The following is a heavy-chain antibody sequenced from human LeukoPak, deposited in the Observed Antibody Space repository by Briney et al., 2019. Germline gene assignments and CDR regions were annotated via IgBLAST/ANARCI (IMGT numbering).Heavy chain of an antibody. Sequence: PGRSLRLSCAASGFTFDDYAMHWVRQAPGKGLEWVSGISWNSGSIGYADSVKGRFTISRDNAKNSLYLQMNSLRAEDTAVYYCARRSGTWGQGTLVTVSS. D-gene: IGHD1-26*01. V-gene: IGHV3-9*01. CDR2: ISWNSGSI. J-gene: IGHJ5*02. CDR3: ARRSGT. CDR1: GFTFDDYA.